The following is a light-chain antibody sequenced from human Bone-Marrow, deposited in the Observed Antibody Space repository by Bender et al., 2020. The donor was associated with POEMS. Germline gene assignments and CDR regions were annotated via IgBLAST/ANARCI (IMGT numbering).Light chain of an antibody. J-gene: IGLJ1*01. V-gene: IGLV2-23*02. CDR1: HYDIGSYNL. CDR2: GVN. CDR3: CSYAGVSTYYV. Sequence: QSVLAQSASVSASPGQSITISCNGDHYDIGSYNLVSWYQQLPGKGPKLLIFGVNKRPSGVSSRFSGSKSVNTASLTISALQPEDEADYYCCSYAGVSTYYVFGTGTKVTVL.